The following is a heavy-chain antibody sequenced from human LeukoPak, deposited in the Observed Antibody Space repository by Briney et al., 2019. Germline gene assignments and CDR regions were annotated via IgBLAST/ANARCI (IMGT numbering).Heavy chain of an antibody. J-gene: IGHJ4*02. Sequence: SGTLSRTCAVSGGSISGRNWGSWVREPPGKGLGWIGPIYSIGSSAYNSSRRSRVTISKDMSKNQMSLKLSSVTAADTAVYYCARQTVVALYFDSWGQGTLVIVSS. D-gene: IGHD5-12*01. CDR1: GGSISGRNW. V-gene: IGHV4-4*02. CDR2: IYSIGSS. CDR3: ARQTVVALYFDS.